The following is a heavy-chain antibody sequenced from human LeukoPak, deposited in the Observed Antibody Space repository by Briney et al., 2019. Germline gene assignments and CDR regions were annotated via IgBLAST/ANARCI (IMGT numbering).Heavy chain of an antibody. CDR1: GCTFSNYA. J-gene: IGHJ4*02. V-gene: IGHV3-30*04. Sequence: PGGSLRLSCAVSGCTFSNYAMHWVRQAPGKGLEWVALISYDGRNKYYADSVKGRFTVSRDNAKSTLYLQINSLRGEDTAVYYCARDPALYCTGGSCREYYFDYWGQGALVTVSS. CDR3: ARDPALYCTGGSCREYYFDY. D-gene: IGHD2-15*01. CDR2: ISYDGRNK.